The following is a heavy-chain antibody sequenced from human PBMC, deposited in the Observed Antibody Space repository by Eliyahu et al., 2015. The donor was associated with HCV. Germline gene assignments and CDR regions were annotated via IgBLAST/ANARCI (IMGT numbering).Heavy chain of an antibody. CDR1: GYSFXGYY. Sequence: QVQLVQSGAEVKKPGASVKVSCKAPGYSFXGYYMHWVRXAPGKGXGWMGGGNPNSGGTNYAQKFQGRVTMTRDTSITTAYMELSRLRSDDTAVYYCARDSRPGPPIDFWGQGTLVTVSS. CDR3: ARDSRPGPPIDF. CDR2: GNPNSGGT. D-gene: IGHD1-14*01. V-gene: IGHV1-2*02. J-gene: IGHJ4*02.